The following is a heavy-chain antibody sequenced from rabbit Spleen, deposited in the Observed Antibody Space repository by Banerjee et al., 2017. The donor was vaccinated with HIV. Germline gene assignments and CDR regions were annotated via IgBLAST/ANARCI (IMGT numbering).Heavy chain of an antibody. CDR3: ARFYAGYGDFGYAAM. CDR1: GFSFSSNDY. CDR2: TAAGRSAFT. D-gene: IGHD7-1*01. J-gene: IGHJ4*01. Sequence: QSLEESGGGLGQPEGSLTLTCTTSGFSFSSNDYMCWVRQAPGKGLEWIACTAAGRSAFTYYASWAKGRFTCSKASSTTVTLQMTSLTAADTATYFCARFYAGYGDFGYAAMWGQGTLVTVS. V-gene: IGHV1S40*01.